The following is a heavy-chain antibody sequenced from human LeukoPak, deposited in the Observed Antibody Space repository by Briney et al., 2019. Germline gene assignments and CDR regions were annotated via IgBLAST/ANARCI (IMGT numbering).Heavy chain of an antibody. J-gene: IGHJ6*03. CDR3: ARGPLTVTAYYYYYMDV. V-gene: IGHV1-69*16. CDR2: IIPILGIA. D-gene: IGHD4-11*01. CDR1: GGTFSSYT. Sequence: GSSVKVSCKASGGTFSSYTISWVRQAPGQGLEWMGRIIPILGIANYAQKFQGRVTITTDESTSTAYMELSSLRSEDTAVYYCARGPLTVTAYYYYYMDVWGKGTTVTVSS.